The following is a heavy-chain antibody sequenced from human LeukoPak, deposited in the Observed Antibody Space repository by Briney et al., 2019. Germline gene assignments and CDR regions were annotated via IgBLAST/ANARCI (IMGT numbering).Heavy chain of an antibody. CDR3: ASGSYYYDSSGYNH. CDR1: GGSISSSNW. J-gene: IGHJ5*02. V-gene: IGHV4-4*02. Sequence: SETLSLTCAVSGGSISSSNWWSWVRQPPGKGLEWIGEIYHSGSTNYNPSLKSRVTISVDKSKNQFSLKLSSVTAADTAVYYCASGSYYYDSSGYNHWGQGTLVTVSS. CDR2: IYHSGST. D-gene: IGHD3-22*01.